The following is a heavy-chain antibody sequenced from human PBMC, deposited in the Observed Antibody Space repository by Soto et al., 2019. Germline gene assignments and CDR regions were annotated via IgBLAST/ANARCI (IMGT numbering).Heavy chain of an antibody. V-gene: IGHV3-23*01. CDR1: GFTFSSYA. J-gene: IGHJ4*02. CDR3: AISYNSGSYDFDS. Sequence: GGSLRLSCAASGFTFSSYAMSWVRQAPGKGLEWVSTLSGSGGSTYYADSVKGRFTISRDNSKNTLYLQMNSLRAEDTAVYYCAISYNSGSYDFDSLAQGTLVTVSS. D-gene: IGHD6-25*01. CDR2: LSGSGGST.